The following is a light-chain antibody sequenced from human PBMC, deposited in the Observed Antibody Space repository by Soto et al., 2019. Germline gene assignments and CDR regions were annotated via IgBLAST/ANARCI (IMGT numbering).Light chain of an antibody. CDR3: QQAYGAPPT. V-gene: IGKV1-39*01. CDR1: QSINSY. J-gene: IGKJ1*01. CDR2: AAA. Sequence: DIQMTQSPSSLSASLGDRVTITCRASQSINSYLNWYQQKPGKAPKLLIYAAARLQTGVPSRFSGSGSGTDFTLTISSLQPEDFATYYCQQAYGAPPTFGQGTKVDIK.